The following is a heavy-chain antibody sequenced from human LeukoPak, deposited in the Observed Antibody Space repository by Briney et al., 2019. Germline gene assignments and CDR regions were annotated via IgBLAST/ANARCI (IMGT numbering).Heavy chain of an antibody. V-gene: IGHV3-11*06. CDR1: VFSFSDYA. CDR3: GRDRSRSIDY. J-gene: IGHJ4*02. Sequence: PGGALRLSCAASVFSFSDYAMNWVCQAPGKGLEWVSYISSSSSYTNYANSVKGRFTISRDNAKNTHYLQMNNLRAEDTAVYYCGRDRSRSIDYWGQGTLVTVSS. D-gene: IGHD6-6*01. CDR2: ISSSSSYT.